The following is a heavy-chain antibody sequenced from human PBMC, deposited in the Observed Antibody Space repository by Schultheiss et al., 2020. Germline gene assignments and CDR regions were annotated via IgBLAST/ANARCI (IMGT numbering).Heavy chain of an antibody. CDR1: GFTYSRSA. V-gene: IGHV3-33*01. Sequence: GGSLRLSCAESGFTYSRSAMHWVRQAPGKGLEWVAVIWYDGSNKYYADSVKGRCTISRDNYKNTLYLQMNSLRAEDTAVYYCARRPAGVADDYWGQGTLVTVSS. D-gene: IGHD6-19*01. J-gene: IGHJ4*02. CDR3: ARRPAGVADDY. CDR2: IWYDGSNK.